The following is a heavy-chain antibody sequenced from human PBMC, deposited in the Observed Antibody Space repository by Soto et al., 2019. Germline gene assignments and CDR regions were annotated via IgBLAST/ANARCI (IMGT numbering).Heavy chain of an antibody. J-gene: IGHJ4*02. CDR1: EFAFKNYG. D-gene: IGHD5-12*01. CDR2: ISYDGNNK. CDR3: VKDHKVFRGYPSGPLDY. Sequence: QVRLVESGGGVVQPGRSLRLSCAASEFAFKNYGMHWVRQAPGKGLEWVAVISYDGNNKDYGDAVKGRFTISRDNSKDTLFLQMNSLRPEDTAIYYCVKDHKVFRGYPSGPLDYWGQGTLVTVSS. V-gene: IGHV3-30*18.